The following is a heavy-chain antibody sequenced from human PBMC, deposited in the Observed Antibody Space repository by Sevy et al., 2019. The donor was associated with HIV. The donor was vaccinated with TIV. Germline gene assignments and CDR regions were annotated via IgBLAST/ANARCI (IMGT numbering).Heavy chain of an antibody. D-gene: IGHD3-16*02. V-gene: IGHV3-48*01. Sequence: GGSLRLSCAASGFMFNTYSMNWVRQAPGTGLKWLSYINSGSGAISYADSVKGRFTISRDNAKNSLYLQMNSLRAEDTAVYYCVRTVSGTFRYDDYWGQGTLVTVSS. CDR3: VRTVSGTFRYDDY. CDR2: INSGSGAI. CDR1: GFMFNTYS. J-gene: IGHJ4*02.